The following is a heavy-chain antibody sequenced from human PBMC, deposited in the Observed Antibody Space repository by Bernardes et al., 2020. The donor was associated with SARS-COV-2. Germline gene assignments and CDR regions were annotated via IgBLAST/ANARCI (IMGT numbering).Heavy chain of an antibody. CDR2: IYPGDSDT. V-gene: IGHV5-51*01. CDR1: GYSFTSHW. CDR3: ARPEIYSGYEN. Sequence: GGSLKISSEASGYSFTSHWIAWVRPMPGKGLEWMGTIYPGDSDTRYSPSFEGQVTISADKSISTAYLQWSSLKASDTAIYYCARPEIYSGYENWGQGTLVTVSS. D-gene: IGHD5-12*01. J-gene: IGHJ4*02.